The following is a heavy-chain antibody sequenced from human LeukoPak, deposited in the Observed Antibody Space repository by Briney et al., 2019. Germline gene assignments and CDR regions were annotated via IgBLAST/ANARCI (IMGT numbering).Heavy chain of an antibody. CDR2: IYHSGST. V-gene: IGHV4-38-2*02. J-gene: IGHJ6*03. Sequence: SETLSLTCTVSGYSISSGYYWGWIRPPPGKGLEWIGSIYHSGSTYYNPSLKSRVTISVDTSKNQFSLKLSSVTAADTAVYYCARLGGGRTAGSRYYYYMDVWGKGTTVTVSS. CDR1: GYSISSGYY. D-gene: IGHD6-13*01. CDR3: ARLGGGRTAGSRYYYYMDV.